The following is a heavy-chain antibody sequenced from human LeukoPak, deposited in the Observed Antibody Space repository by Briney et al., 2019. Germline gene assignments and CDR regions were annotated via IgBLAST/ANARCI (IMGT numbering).Heavy chain of an antibody. CDR3: ARGGSGYDSFYYYGMDV. CDR2: IYYSGST. V-gene: IGHV4-39*07. D-gene: IGHD5-12*01. J-gene: IGHJ6*02. Sequence: SETLSLTCTVSGGSISSSNYYWGWIRQPPGKGLEWIGSIYYSGSTYYNPSLKSRVTISVDTSKNQSSLKLSSVTAAHTAVYYCARGGSGYDSFYYYGMDVWGQGTTVTVSS. CDR1: GGSISSSNYY.